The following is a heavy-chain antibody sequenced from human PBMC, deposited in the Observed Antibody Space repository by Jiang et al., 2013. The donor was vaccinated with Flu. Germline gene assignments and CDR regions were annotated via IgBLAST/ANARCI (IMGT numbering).Heavy chain of an antibody. CDR2: IYYSGST. J-gene: IGHJ5*02. CDR3: ARSYTSSWFDP. Sequence: GPGLVKPSETLSLTCTVSGDSISNYYWSWLRQPSGRGLEWIGYIYYSGSTNYNPSLESRVTISVDTSKKKFSLRLSSVTAADTAVYYCARSYTSSWFDPWGQGTLVTVSS. CDR1: GDSISNYY. V-gene: IGHV4-59*01. D-gene: IGHD3-16*02.